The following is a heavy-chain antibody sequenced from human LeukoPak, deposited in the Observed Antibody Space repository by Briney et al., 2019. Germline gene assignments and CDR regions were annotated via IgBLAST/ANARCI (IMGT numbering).Heavy chain of an antibody. V-gene: IGHV4-61*08. J-gene: IGHJ4*02. CDR1: GGSISSGGYY. D-gene: IGHD3-22*01. Sequence: PSETLSLTCTVSGGSISSGGYYWSWIRQPPGKGLEWIGYIYHSGSTNYNPSLKSRVTISVDTSKNQFSLKLSSVTAADTAVYYCARENGDSSVAFDFWGQGTLITVSS. CDR3: ARENGDSSVAFDF. CDR2: IYHSGST.